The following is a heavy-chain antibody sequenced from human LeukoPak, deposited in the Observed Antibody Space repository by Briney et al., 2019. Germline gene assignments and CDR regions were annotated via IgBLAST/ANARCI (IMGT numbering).Heavy chain of an antibody. D-gene: IGHD2-2*01. CDR1: GGTFSSYA. J-gene: IGHJ5*02. Sequence: GASVKVSCKASGGTFSSYAISWVRQAPGQGLEWMGGIIPIFGTANYAQKFQGRVTITADESTSTAYMELSSLRSEDTAVYYCARGGDIVVVPAARADWFDPWGQGTLVTVSS. CDR3: ARGGDIVVVPAARADWFDP. V-gene: IGHV1-69*13. CDR2: IIPIFGTA.